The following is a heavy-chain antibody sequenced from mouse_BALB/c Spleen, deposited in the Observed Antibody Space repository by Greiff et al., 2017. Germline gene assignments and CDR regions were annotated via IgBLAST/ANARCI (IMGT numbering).Heavy chain of an antibody. J-gene: IGHJ4*01. CDR3: ASPGAHYYAMDY. CDR2: IWSGGST. Sequence: QVQLKESGPGLVQPSQSLSITCTVSGFSLTSYGVHWVRQSPGKGLEWLGVIWSGGSTDYNAAFISRLSISKDNSKSQVFFKMNSLQANDTAIYYCASPGAHYYAMDYWGQGTSVTVSS. D-gene: IGHD3-1*01. V-gene: IGHV2-2*02. CDR1: GFSLTSYG.